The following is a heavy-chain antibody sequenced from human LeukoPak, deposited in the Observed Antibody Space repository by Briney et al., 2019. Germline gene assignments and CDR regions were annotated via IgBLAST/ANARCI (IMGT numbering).Heavy chain of an antibody. CDR2: TYYRAQWYN. V-gene: IGHV6-1*01. J-gene: IGHJ4*02. CDR1: GDSVFSNSAA. D-gene: IGHD3-10*01. Sequence: SQTLSLTCAISGDSVFSNSAAWNWIRQSPSRGLEWLGRTYYRAQWYNDYPVSVKSQIIINPDTSKNQFSLQLKSVTHEDTAVCYCVRDVGFDFDYWGQGTLVTVSS. CDR3: VRDVGFDFDY.